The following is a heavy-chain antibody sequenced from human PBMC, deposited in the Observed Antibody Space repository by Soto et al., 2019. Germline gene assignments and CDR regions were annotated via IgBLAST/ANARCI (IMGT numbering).Heavy chain of an antibody. CDR3: AREDSNYVHNWFDP. J-gene: IGHJ5*02. V-gene: IGHV4-59*01. Sequence: SSETLSLTCTVSGGSISSYYWSWIRQPPGKGLEWIGYIYYSGSTNYNPSLKSRVTISVDTSKNQFSLKLSSVTAADTAVYYCAREDSNYVHNWFDPWGQGTLVTVSS. D-gene: IGHD4-4*01. CDR1: GGSISSYY. CDR2: IYYSGST.